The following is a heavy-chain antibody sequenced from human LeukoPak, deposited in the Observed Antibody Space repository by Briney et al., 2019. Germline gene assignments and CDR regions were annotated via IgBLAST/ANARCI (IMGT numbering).Heavy chain of an antibody. D-gene: IGHD6-6*01. CDR3: ASSSSYDY. V-gene: IGHV3-53*01. CDR2: IYSAGNT. Sequence: PGGSLRLSCAASGFTVSSNYMSWVRQAPGKGLEWVSVIYSAGNTYYADSVKGRFTISRDNAKNSLYLQMNSLRAEDTAVYYCASSSSYDYWGRGTLVTVSS. CDR1: GFTVSSNY. J-gene: IGHJ4*02.